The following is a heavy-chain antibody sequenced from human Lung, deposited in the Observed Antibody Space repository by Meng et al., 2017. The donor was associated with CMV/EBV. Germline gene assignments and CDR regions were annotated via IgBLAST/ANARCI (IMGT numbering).Heavy chain of an antibody. CDR2: TRNKANSYTT. V-gene: IGHV3-72*01. CDR3: ARGSEVSYYDFWSGYAYPPLHCYYGMDV. D-gene: IGHD3-3*01. CDR1: GFTFSDHY. J-gene: IGHJ6*04. Sequence: GGSLRLXXAASGFTFSDHYMDWVRQAPGKGLEWVGRTRNKANSYTTEYAASVKGRFTISRDDSKNSLYLQMNSLKTEDTAVYYCARGSEVSYYDFWSGYAYPPLHCYYGMDVWGKGTXVTVSS.